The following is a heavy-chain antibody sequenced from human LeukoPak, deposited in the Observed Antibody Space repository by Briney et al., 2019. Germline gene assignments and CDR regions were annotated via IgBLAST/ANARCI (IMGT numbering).Heavy chain of an antibody. CDR2: ISYDGSNK. D-gene: IGHD3-10*01. V-gene: IGHV3-30*18. CDR1: GFTFSSYG. Sequence: GGSLRLSCAASGFTFSSYGMHWVRQAPGKGLERVAVISYDGSNKYYADSVKGRFTISRDNSKNTLYLQMNSLRAEDTAVYYCAKDKITMVRGVIDYWGQGTLVTVSS. CDR3: AKDKITMVRGVIDY. J-gene: IGHJ4*02.